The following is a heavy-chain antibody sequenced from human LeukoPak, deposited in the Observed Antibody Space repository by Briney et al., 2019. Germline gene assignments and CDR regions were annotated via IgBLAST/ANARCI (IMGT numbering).Heavy chain of an antibody. J-gene: IGHJ4*02. D-gene: IGHD3-22*01. V-gene: IGHV3-21*01. Sequence: SGGSLRLSCTASGFTFSTYEMNWVRQAPGKGLEWVSGIGNRLSDTYYADSVKGRFTISKDNSKNTLYLQMNSLRAGDTAVYYCARGDSSQIDYWGQGTLVTVSS. CDR3: ARGDSSQIDY. CDR2: IGNRLSDT. CDR1: GFTFSTYE.